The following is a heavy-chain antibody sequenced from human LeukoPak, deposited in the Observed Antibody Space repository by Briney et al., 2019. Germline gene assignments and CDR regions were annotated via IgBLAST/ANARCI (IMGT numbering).Heavy chain of an antibody. CDR1: GGSISGFY. CDR3: ARGGTTVTPGLLWFDP. CDR2: IYYSGST. V-gene: IGHV4-59*01. D-gene: IGHD4-17*01. Sequence: PSETLSLTCTVSGGSISGFYWSWIRQPPGKGLEWIGYIYYSGSTKYNPSLKSRVTLSVDTSKNQFSLKLSSVTAADTAVYYCARGGTTVTPGLLWFDPWGQGTLVTVSS. J-gene: IGHJ5*02.